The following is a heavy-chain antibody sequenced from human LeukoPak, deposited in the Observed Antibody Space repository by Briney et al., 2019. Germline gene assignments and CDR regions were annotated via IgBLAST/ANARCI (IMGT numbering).Heavy chain of an antibody. CDR3: AKTSYYDFWSGRPHYYYYGMDV. J-gene: IGHJ6*02. V-gene: IGHV3-23*01. D-gene: IGHD3-3*01. CDR2: ISGSGGRT. CDR1: GLTFSSCA. Sequence: GGPLTLPCAACGLTFSSCAMRGVRQAPGRGVEGVSAISGSGGRTYYADCVKGRFTISRDNSKNTLYLQMNSLRAEDTAVYYCAKTSYYDFWSGRPHYYYYGMDVWGQGTTVTVSS.